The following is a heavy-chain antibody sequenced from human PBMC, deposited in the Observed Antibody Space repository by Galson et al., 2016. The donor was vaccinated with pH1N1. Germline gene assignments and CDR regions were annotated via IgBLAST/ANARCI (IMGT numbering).Heavy chain of an antibody. J-gene: IGHJ6*02. CDR1: GGTFSNSA. Sequence: SVKVSCKASGGTFSNSAVSWVRQAPGQGLEWMGGIIPIFGTTNYAQKIQGRVTITADKITSTSYMELSSLRSEDTAIYYCANPAIVRGVVYYHYGMDVWGQGTTVTVS. CDR3: ANPAIVRGVVYYHYGMDV. CDR2: IIPIFGTT. V-gene: IGHV1-69*06. D-gene: IGHD3-10*01.